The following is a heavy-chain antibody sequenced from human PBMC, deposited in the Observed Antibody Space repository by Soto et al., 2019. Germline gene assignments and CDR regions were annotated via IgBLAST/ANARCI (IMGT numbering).Heavy chain of an antibody. D-gene: IGHD5-18*01. Sequence: ASVKVSCKASGGTFSSYAISWVRQAPGQGLEWMGGIIPIFGTANYAQKFQGRVTITADESTSTAYMELSSLRSEDTAVYYCARDVDTAMVTGENWFDPWGQGTLVTVSS. CDR3: ARDVDTAMVTGENWFDP. J-gene: IGHJ5*02. CDR2: IIPIFGTA. CDR1: GGTFSSYA. V-gene: IGHV1-69*13.